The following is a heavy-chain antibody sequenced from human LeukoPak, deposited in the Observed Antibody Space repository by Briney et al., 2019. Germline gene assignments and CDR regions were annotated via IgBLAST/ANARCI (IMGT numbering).Heavy chain of an antibody. D-gene: IGHD3-10*01. CDR3: ARGLSPSYGSESSYYYYYMDV. V-gene: IGHV4-4*07. Sequence: SETLSLTCTVSGGSISSYYWSWIRQPAGKGLEWIGRIYSSGSTNYNPSLKSRVTMSVDTSKNQFSLKLSSVTAADTAVYYCARGLSPSYGSESSYYYYYMDVWGKGTTVTISS. CDR2: IYSSGST. CDR1: GGSISSYY. J-gene: IGHJ6*03.